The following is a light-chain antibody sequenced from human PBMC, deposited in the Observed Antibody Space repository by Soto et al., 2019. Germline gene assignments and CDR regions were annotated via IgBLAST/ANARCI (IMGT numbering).Light chain of an antibody. CDR2: GVN. CDR3: ASYTSTTTLVV. J-gene: IGLJ7*01. V-gene: IGLV2-14*01. CDR1: SSDVGGYNF. Sequence: QSALTQPASVSGSPGQSITISCIGTSSDVGGYNFVSWYQQHPGKAPRLVISGVNKRPSGISNRFSGSKSGNTASLTISGLQADDEAIYYCASYTSTTTLVVFGGGTQLTVL.